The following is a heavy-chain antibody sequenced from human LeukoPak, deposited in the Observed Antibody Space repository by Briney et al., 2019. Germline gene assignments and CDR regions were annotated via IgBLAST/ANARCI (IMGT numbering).Heavy chain of an antibody. CDR3: ARGLDYYGSGSYTSPFDY. CDR2: INPSGGST. Sequence: ASVKVSCKASGYTFTSYYMHWVRQAPGQGLEWMGIINPSGGSTSYAQKFQGRVTMTRDTSTSTVYMELSSLRAEDTAVYYCARGLDYYGSGSYTSPFDYWGQGTLVTVSS. D-gene: IGHD3-10*01. J-gene: IGHJ4*02. CDR1: GYTFTSYY. V-gene: IGHV1-46*01.